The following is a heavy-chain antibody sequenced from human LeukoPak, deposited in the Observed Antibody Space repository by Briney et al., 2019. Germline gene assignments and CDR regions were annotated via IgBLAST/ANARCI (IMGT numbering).Heavy chain of an antibody. D-gene: IGHD6-19*01. V-gene: IGHV1-69*04. CDR3: AAIAVAGTREY. J-gene: IGHJ4*02. CDR2: VIPILGIA. Sequence: GASVKVSCKASGGTFSSYAISWVRQAPGQGLEWMGRVIPILGIANYAQKFQGRVTITADKSTSTAYMELSSLRSEDTAVCYCAAIAVAGTREYWGQGTLVTVSS. CDR1: GGTFSSYA.